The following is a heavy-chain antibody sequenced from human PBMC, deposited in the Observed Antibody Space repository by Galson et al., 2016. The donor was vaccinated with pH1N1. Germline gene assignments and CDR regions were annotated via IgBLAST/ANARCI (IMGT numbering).Heavy chain of an antibody. CDR1: GFTFSSDG. J-gene: IGHJ2*01. V-gene: IGHV3-33*01. CDR2: IWYDGSNK. Sequence: SLRLSCAASGFTFSSDGMHWVRQAPGKGLEWVALIWYDGSNKYYADSVKGRFTISRDNSKNTLYLQMNSLRAEDTAVYYCARADYGDYVGYFDLWGRGTLVTVSS. CDR3: ARADYGDYVGYFDL. D-gene: IGHD4-17*01.